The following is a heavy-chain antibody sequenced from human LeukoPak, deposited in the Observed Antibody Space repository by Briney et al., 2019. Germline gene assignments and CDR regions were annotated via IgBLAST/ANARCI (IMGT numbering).Heavy chain of an antibody. D-gene: IGHD4-17*01. J-gene: IGHJ4*02. CDR3: ARGPRTVTTGFDY. CDR2: INHSGST. CDR1: GGSFSGYY. Sequence: TSETLPLTCAVYGGSFSGYYWSWIRQPPGKGLEWIGEINHSGSTNYNPSLKSRVTISVDTSKNQFSLKLSSVTAADTAVYYCARGPRTVTTGFDYWGQGTLVTVSS. V-gene: IGHV4-34*01.